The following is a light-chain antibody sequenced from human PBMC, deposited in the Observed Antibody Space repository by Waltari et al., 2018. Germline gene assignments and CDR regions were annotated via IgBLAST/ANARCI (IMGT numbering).Light chain of an antibody. V-gene: IGKV1-9*01. J-gene: IGKJ5*01. CDR2: TAS. CDR1: QGIRSY. Sequence: DIQLTQSPSFLSASVGDRVTITCRASQGIRSYLAWYQQKPGKAPKLLIYTASTLQSGVPSRCSGSGSGTEFTLTSSSLQPEDFATYYCQYLNTYPITFGQGTRLEF. CDR3: QYLNTYPIT.